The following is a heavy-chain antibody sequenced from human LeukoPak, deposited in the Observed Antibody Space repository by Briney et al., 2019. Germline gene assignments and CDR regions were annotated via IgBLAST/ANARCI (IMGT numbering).Heavy chain of an antibody. CDR2: IYHSGST. J-gene: IGHJ6*03. CDR1: GYSISSGYY. CDR3: ARVEASTYYDSSGYHPYYYYYMDV. V-gene: IGHV4-38-2*02. Sequence: SETLSLTCTVSGYSISSGYYWGWIRQPPGKGLEWIGSIYHSGSTYYNPSLKSRVTISVDTSKNQFSLRLSSVTAADTAVYYCARVEASTYYDSSGYHPYYYYYMDVWGKGTTVTVSS. D-gene: IGHD3-22*01.